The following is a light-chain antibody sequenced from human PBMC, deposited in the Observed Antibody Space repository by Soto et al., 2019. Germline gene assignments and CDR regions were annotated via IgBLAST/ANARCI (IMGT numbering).Light chain of an antibody. Sequence: SALTQPASVSGSPGQSITISCTGTSSDVGGYNYVSWYQQHPGKAPKLMIYDVSNRPSGVSNRFSGSKSGNTASLTISGLQAEDEADYYCSSYTSSITLVVFGGGTQLTVL. J-gene: IGLJ2*01. CDR3: SSYTSSITLVV. CDR1: SSDVGGYNY. V-gene: IGLV2-14*01. CDR2: DVS.